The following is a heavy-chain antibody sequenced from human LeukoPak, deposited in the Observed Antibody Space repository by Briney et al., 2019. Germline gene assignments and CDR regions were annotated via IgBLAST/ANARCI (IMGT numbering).Heavy chain of an antibody. V-gene: IGHV4-34*01. J-gene: IGHJ3*02. CDR1: GGSFSGYY. CDR2: ISHSGST. CDR3: ARIKDAFDI. Sequence: PSETLSLTCAVYGGSFSGYYWSWIRQPPGKGLEWIGEISHSGSTNYNPSLKSRVTISVDTSKNQFSLKLSSVTAADTAVYYCARIKDAFDIWGQGTMVTVSS. D-gene: IGHD3-16*01.